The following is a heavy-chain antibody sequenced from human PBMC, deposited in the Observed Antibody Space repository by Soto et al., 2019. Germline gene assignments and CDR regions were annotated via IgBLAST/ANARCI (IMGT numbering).Heavy chain of an antibody. D-gene: IGHD3-22*01. J-gene: IGHJ2*01. CDR3: ARLEGSSGYYSYWYFDL. CDR2: IYYSGST. V-gene: IGHV4-59*01. CDR1: GGSISSYY. Sequence: QVQLQESGPGLVKPSETLSLTCTVSGGSISSYYWSWIRQPPGKGLEWIGYIYYSGSTNYNPSLKSRVTISVDTSKNQFSLKLSSVTAADTAVYYCARLEGSSGYYSYWYFDLWGRGTLVTVSS.